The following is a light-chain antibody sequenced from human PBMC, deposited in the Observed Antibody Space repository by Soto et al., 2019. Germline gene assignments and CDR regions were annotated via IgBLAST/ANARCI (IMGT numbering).Light chain of an antibody. J-gene: IGKJ1*01. CDR2: DAS. CDR1: QTVRSN. V-gene: IGKV3-15*01. Sequence: EIVMTQSPAALSVSPGERATLTCKASQTVRSNLAWYQQKRGQAPRLLIYDASTRATGIPARFSGSGSGTDCTRTISRLQSEDFAVYFCQQYNNWPPWTFGQGTKVETK. CDR3: QQYNNWPPWT.